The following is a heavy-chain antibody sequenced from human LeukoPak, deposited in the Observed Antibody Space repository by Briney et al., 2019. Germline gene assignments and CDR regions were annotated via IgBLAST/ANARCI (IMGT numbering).Heavy chain of an antibody. CDR1: GFTFSNYA. CDR3: AKLRITMVRGVSGHNWFDP. D-gene: IGHD3-10*01. Sequence: GGSLRLSCVASGFTFSNYAMSWVRQAPGKGLEWVSGISDSGDSTHYANSVKGRFTISRDNSKNTVYLQMNSLRAEDTAVYYCAKLRITMVRGVSGHNWFDPWGQGTLVTVSS. J-gene: IGHJ5*02. V-gene: IGHV3-23*01. CDR2: ISDSGDST.